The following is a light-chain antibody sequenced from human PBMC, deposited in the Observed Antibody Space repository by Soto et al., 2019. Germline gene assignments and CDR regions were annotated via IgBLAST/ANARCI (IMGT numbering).Light chain of an antibody. CDR1: QSVSSN. CDR2: GAS. Sequence: EIVMTQSPATLSVSPGARDPLSCRASQSVSSNLAWYQQKPGQAPRLLIYGASTRATGIPARFSGSGSGTEFTLTISSLQSEDFAVYYCQQYNNWPRTFGQGTKVDI. V-gene: IGKV3-15*01. J-gene: IGKJ1*01. CDR3: QQYNNWPRT.